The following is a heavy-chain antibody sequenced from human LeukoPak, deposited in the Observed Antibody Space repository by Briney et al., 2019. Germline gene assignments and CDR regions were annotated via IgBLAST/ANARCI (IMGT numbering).Heavy chain of an antibody. CDR2: INQDGSEK. Sequence: GGSLRLSCAASGFTFSSFNMNWVRHTPGKGLEWVANINQDGSEKYCVDSVKGRFTISRDNAENSLYLQMNSLRAEDTAVYYCAELAADYWGQGTLVTVSS. CDR3: AELAADY. J-gene: IGHJ4*02. D-gene: IGHD6-6*01. V-gene: IGHV3-7*01. CDR1: GFTFSSFN.